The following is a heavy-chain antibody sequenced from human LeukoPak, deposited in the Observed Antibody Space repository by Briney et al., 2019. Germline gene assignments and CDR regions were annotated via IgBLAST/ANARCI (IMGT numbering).Heavy chain of an antibody. CDR1: GYTFTDYH. V-gene: IGHV1-2*02. Sequence: ASVKVSCKASGYTFTDYHIHWVRQAPGEGLEWMGWINPISGGTNFAQKFQGRVTMTSDTSISTAYMGLSGLRSDDTAVYYCARRGGPYFDYWGQGTLVTVSS. CDR2: INPISGGT. D-gene: IGHD3-16*01. CDR3: ARRGGPYFDY. J-gene: IGHJ4*02.